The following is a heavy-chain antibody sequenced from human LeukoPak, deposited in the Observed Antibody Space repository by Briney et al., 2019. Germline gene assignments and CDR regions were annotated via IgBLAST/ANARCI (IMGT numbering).Heavy chain of an antibody. Sequence: PGGSLRLSCEGSGFTFSNYWMTWVRQAPGKGLEWVANIKTDGSEKHYADSVEGRFTISRDNAKNSLFLQMNSLRAEDTALYYCARDLDTYVILTAYDTFDIWGQGTTVIVSS. CDR1: GFTFSNYW. J-gene: IGHJ3*02. CDR2: IKTDGSEK. V-gene: IGHV3-7*01. CDR3: ARDLDTYVILTAYDTFDI. D-gene: IGHD2-21*02.